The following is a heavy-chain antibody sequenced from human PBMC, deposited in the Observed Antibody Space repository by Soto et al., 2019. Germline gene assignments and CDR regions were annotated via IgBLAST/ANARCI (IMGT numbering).Heavy chain of an antibody. CDR1: GVPISGSDYH. V-gene: IGHV4-30-4*01. CDR3: ARASASTRYFDL. J-gene: IGHJ2*01. CDR2: IFPSGST. Sequence: QVQLQESGPGLVKPSQTLSLMCTVSGVPISGSDYHWSWIRQSPGKCLKWIGYIFPSGSTPYMSSLGSRMTLSVETAESGYTLRLTGVNAAATAAYFCARASASTRYFDLWRRGTRVTGSS. D-gene: IGHD4-4*01.